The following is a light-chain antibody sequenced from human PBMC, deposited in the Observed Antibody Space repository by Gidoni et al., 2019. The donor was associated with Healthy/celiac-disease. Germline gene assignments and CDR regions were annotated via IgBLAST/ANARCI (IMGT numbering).Light chain of an antibody. Sequence: QSALTQPASVSGSPGQSITISCTGTSSDVGGYNYVSWYQQHPGKAPKLMIYEVSNRPSGVPDRFSGSKSGNTASLTISGLQAEDEADYYCRSYTSSSIWVFGGGTKLTVL. J-gene: IGLJ3*02. CDR3: RSYTSSSIWV. CDR2: EVS. CDR1: SSDVGGYNY. V-gene: IGLV2-14*01.